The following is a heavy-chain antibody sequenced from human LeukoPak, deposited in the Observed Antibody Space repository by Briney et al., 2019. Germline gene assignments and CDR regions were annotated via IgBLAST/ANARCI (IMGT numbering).Heavy chain of an antibody. V-gene: IGHV4-39*07. J-gene: IGHJ3*02. CDR2: IYYSGST. D-gene: IGHD3-9*01. CDR1: GGSISSSSYF. CDR3: ALYYDILTGYYDDASNI. Sequence: PSETLSLTCTVSGGSISSSSYFWGWIRQPPGKGLEWIGSIYYSGSTNYNPSLKSRVTISVDTSKNQFSLKLSSVTAADTAVYYCALYYDILTGYYDDASNIWGQGTMVTVSS.